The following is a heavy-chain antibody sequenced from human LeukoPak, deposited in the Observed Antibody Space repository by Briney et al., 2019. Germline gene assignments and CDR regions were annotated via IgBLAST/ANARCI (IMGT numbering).Heavy chain of an antibody. CDR3: ARGELELRLAWFDP. CDR2: ISGYNGST. D-gene: IGHD1-7*01. J-gene: IGHJ5*02. Sequence: ASVKVSCKASGYTFTIYGISWVRQAPGQGLEWMGWISGYNGSTNYAQKFQGRVTMTTDTSTSTAYMELRSLKSDDTAVYYCARGELELRLAWFDPWGQGTPVTVSS. V-gene: IGHV1-18*01. CDR1: GYTFTIYG.